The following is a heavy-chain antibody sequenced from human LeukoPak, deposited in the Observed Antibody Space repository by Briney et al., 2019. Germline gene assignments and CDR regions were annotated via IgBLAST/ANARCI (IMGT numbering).Heavy chain of an antibody. V-gene: IGHV1-69*06. CDR3: AREGVGYSSGWFWNDP. CDR1: GYTFTSYG. D-gene: IGHD6-19*01. J-gene: IGHJ5*02. CDR2: IIPIFGTA. Sequence: ASVKVSCKASGYTFTSYGISWVRQAPGQGLEWMGWIIPIFGTANYAQKFQGRVTITADKSTSTAYMELSSLRSEDTAVYYCAREGVGYSSGWFWNDPWGQGTLVTVSS.